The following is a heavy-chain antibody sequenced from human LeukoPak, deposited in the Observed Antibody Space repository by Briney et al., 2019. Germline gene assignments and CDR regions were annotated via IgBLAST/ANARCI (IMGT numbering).Heavy chain of an antibody. CDR2: INHSGST. V-gene: IGHV4-34*01. CDR1: GGSFSGYY. CDR3: ARVDMVRGVNY. D-gene: IGHD3-10*01. Sequence: NPSETLSLTCAVYGGSFSGYYWSWIRQPPGKGLEWIGEINHSGSTNYNPSLESRVTISVDTSKNQFSLKLSSVTAADTAVYYCARVDMVRGVNYWGQGTLVTVSS. J-gene: IGHJ4*02.